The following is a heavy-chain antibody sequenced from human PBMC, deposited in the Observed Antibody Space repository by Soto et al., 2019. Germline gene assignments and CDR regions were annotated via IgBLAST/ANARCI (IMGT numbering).Heavy chain of an antibody. CDR2: ISYDGSNK. CDR1: GFTFSSYA. CDR3: ARDSYYDILTGNRRTGMDV. J-gene: IGHJ6*02. V-gene: IGHV3-30-3*01. Sequence: PGGSLRLSCAASGFTFSSYAMHWVRQAPGKGLEWVAVISYDGSNKYYADSVKGRFTISRDNSKNTLYLQMNSLRAEDTAVYYCARDSYYDILTGNRRTGMDVWGQGTTVTVSS. D-gene: IGHD3-9*01.